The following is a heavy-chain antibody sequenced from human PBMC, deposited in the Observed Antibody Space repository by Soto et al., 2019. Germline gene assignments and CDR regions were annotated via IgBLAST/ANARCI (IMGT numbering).Heavy chain of an antibody. V-gene: IGHV4-34*01. CDR2: INHSGST. D-gene: IGHD6-13*01. J-gene: IGHJ4*02. CDR3: ARGGYSHDY. Sequence: SETLSLTCAVYGGSFSGYYWSWIRQPPGKGLEWIGEINHSGSTNYNPSLKSRVTISVDTSKNQFSLKLSPVTAADTAVYYCARGGYSHDYWGQGTLVTVSS. CDR1: GGSFSGYY.